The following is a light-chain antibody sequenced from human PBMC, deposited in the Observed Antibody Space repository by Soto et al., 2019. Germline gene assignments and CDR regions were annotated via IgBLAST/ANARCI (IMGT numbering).Light chain of an antibody. CDR3: QQYNTWPPKYT. V-gene: IGKV3-15*01. Sequence: EIVMTQSPATLSVSLGGRATLSCRASQSVSSDLAWYQQRPGQPPRLLIYGASTRATGIPARFSGSGSGTEFSLTISSLQSEDFVVYYCQQYNTWPPKYTFGQGTKLEIK. J-gene: IGKJ2*01. CDR1: QSVSSD. CDR2: GAS.